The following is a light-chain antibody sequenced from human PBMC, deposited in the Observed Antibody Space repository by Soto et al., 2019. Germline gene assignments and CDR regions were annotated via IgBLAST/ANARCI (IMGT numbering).Light chain of an antibody. CDR1: QSVSSSY. J-gene: IGKJ3*01. V-gene: IGKV3-20*01. CDR3: QQYGSSPFT. CDR2: GAS. Sequence: EIVLTQSPGTLSLSPGERATLSCRASQSVSSSYLAWYQQKPGQAPRLLIYGASSRATGIPGRFSGSGSGTDFTLTISRQEPEDFAVYYCQQYGSSPFTFGPGTKVDIK.